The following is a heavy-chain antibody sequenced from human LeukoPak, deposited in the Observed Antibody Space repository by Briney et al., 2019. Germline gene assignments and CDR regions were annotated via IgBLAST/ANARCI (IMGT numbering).Heavy chain of an antibody. Sequence: RASVKVSCKASGYTFTSYAMHWVRQAPGQRLEWMGWINAGSGNTKYSQNFQGGVTISRDTSASTAYMELSSLTSEDTAVYYCARDSGEYYFDYWGQGTLVTVSS. D-gene: IGHD2-15*01. J-gene: IGHJ4*02. CDR1: GYTFTSYA. CDR2: INAGSGNT. V-gene: IGHV1-3*01. CDR3: ARDSGEYYFDY.